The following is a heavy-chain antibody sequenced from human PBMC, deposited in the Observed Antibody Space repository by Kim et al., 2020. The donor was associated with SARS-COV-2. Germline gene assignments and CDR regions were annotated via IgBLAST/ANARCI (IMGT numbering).Heavy chain of an antibody. V-gene: IGHV3-7*01. CDR1: GFTFSTYW. CDR2: INQGGTEK. Sequence: GGSLRLSCAASGFTFSTYWMTWVRQAPGKGLEWVANINQGGTEKYYVDSVKGRFTISRDNAKNSLFLVVNSLRVEDTAAYYCARTHYGDYVWGQGTLVT. CDR3: ARTHYGDYV. D-gene: IGHD4-17*01. J-gene: IGHJ4*02.